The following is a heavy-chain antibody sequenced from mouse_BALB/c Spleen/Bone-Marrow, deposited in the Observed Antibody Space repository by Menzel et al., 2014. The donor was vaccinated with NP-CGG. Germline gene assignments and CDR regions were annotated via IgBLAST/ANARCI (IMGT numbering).Heavy chain of an antibody. D-gene: IGHD2-2*01. V-gene: IGHV14-3*02. CDR2: IDPANGNT. CDR3: ASYVYGYYFDY. Sequence: EVQLQQSGAELVKSGASVKLSCTASGFNIKDTYMHWVEQRPEQGLEWIGRIDPANGNTKYDPKFQGKATITADTSSNTAYLQPSSLTSEDTAVYYCASYVYGYYFDYWGQGTTLTVSS. CDR1: GFNIKDTY. J-gene: IGHJ2*01.